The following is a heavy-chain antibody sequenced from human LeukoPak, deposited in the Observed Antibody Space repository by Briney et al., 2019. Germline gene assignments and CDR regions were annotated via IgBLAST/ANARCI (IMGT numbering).Heavy chain of an antibody. CDR2: ISAYNGNT. V-gene: IGHV1-18*01. D-gene: IGHD3-9*01. Sequence: GASAKVSCKASGYTFTSYGISWVRQAPGQGLKWMGWISAYNGNTNYAQKLQGRVTMTTDTSTSTAYMELRSLRSDDTAVYYCARDLAPSEQFRPYDILTGYSPMFPFDIWGQGTMVTVSS. CDR1: GYTFTSYG. CDR3: ARDLAPSEQFRPYDILTGYSPMFPFDI. J-gene: IGHJ3*02.